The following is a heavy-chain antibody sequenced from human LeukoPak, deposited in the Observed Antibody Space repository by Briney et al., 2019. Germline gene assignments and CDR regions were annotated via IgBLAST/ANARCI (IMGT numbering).Heavy chain of an antibody. CDR2: ISGSGGDT. V-gene: IGHV3-23*01. CDR1: GFTFSNFL. D-gene: IGHD1-26*01. J-gene: IGHJ4*02. CDR3: AKKGATTGDFDY. Sequence: GRSLRLSCAASGFTFSNFLMTWVRQAPGKGPEWVSAISGSGGDTYYADSVKGRFTISRDNSKNTLYLQMNSLRAEDTAVYYCAKKGATTGDFDYWGQGTLVTVSS.